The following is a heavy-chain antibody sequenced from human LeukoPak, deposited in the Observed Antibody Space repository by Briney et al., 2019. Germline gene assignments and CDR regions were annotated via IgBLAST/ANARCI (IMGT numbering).Heavy chain of an antibody. V-gene: IGHV4-38-2*02. Sequence: PSETLSLTCTVSGYSISRGYSWGWIRQPPGKGLEWIGNIYHSGSTNYSPSLKSRVTISVDTSKNQFSLKLSSVTAADTAVYYCARDPPNYYDSSGYGAFDIWGQGTMVTVSS. J-gene: IGHJ3*02. CDR1: GYSISRGYS. D-gene: IGHD3-22*01. CDR2: IYHSGST. CDR3: ARDPPNYYDSSGYGAFDI.